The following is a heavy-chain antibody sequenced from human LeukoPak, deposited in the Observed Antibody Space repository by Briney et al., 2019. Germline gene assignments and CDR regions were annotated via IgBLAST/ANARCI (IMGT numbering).Heavy chain of an antibody. D-gene: IGHD3-22*01. CDR2: ISSSGSTI. V-gene: IGHV3-11*04. CDR1: GFTVTNDY. Sequence: KTGGSLRLSCAVSGFTVTNDYMNWVRQAPGKGLEWVSYISSSGSTIYYADSVKGRFTISRDNAKNSLYLQMNSLRAEDTAVYYCARAGYMIVVPPGAFDIWGQGTMVTVSS. J-gene: IGHJ3*02. CDR3: ARAGYMIVVPPGAFDI.